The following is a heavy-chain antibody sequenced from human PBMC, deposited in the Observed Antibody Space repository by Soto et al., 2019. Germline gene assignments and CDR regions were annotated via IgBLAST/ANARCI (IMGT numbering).Heavy chain of an antibody. D-gene: IGHD6-19*01. V-gene: IGHV3-23*01. CDR3: ATQALGGWYYFDY. Sequence: EVQLLESGGGLVQPGGSLRLSCAASGFTFSSYAMSWVRQAPGKGLEWVSGITTSGGSTNYADSVKGRFTISRDNSKNTLYLQMNSLRVEDTAVYYCATQALGGWYYFDYWGQGTLVTVCS. J-gene: IGHJ4*02. CDR2: ITTSGGST. CDR1: GFTFSSYA.